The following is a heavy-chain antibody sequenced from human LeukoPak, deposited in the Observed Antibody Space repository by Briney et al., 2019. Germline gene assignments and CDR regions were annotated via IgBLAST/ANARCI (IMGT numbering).Heavy chain of an antibody. CDR1: GGSISSGDYY. D-gene: IGHD3-10*01. CDR2: IYYSEST. Sequence: SQTLSLTCTVSGGSISSGDYYWSWIRQPPGKGLEWIGYIYYSESTYYNPSLKSRVTISVDTSKNQFSLKLSSVTAADTAVYYCARINYGSGSAFFDYWGQGTLVTVSS. V-gene: IGHV4-30-4*01. CDR3: ARINYGSGSAFFDY. J-gene: IGHJ4*02.